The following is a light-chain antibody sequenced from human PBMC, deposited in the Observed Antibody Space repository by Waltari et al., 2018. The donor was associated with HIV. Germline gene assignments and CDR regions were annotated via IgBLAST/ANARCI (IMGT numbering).Light chain of an antibody. CDR1: QSVFYSSNNKKY. CDR2: CAS. CDR3: QQYYSSPHT. Sequence: DIVMTQSPDSLSVSLGERASVNCKSSQSVFYSSNNKKYLSWYQQKPLQSPKLLMYCASTRESGVPDRFSGSGSGTNFTLTISSLQPEDVAVYYCQQYYSSPHTFGQGTKLEIK. V-gene: IGKV4-1*01. J-gene: IGKJ2*01.